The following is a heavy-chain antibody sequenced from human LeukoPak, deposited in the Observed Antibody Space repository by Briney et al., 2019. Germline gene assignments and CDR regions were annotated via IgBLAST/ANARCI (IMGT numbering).Heavy chain of an antibody. CDR3: AKDSLRYCSSTSCYNFDY. CDR2: ISYDGSNK. J-gene: IGHJ4*02. CDR1: GFTFSSYA. D-gene: IGHD2-2*02. V-gene: IGHV3-30-3*01. Sequence: GGSLRLSCAASGFTFSSYAMHWVRQAPGKGLEGVAVISYDGSNKYYADSVKGRFTISRDNSKNTLYLQMNSLRAEDTAVYYCAKDSLRYCSSTSCYNFDYWGQGTLVTVSS.